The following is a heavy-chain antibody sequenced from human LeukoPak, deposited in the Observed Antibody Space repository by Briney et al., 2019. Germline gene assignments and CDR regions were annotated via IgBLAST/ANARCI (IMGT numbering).Heavy chain of an antibody. CDR3: ARDVTVGSGSDNYYYYYGMDV. D-gene: IGHD3-10*01. V-gene: IGHV3-7*01. CDR1: GFTFSSYW. J-gene: IGHJ6*02. CDR2: IKQDGSEK. Sequence: PGGSLRLSCAASGFTFSSYWMSWVRQAPGKGREWVANIKQDGSEKYYVDSVKGRFTISRDNAKNSLYLQMNSLRAEDTAVYYCARDVTVGSGSDNYYYYYGMDVWGQGTTVTVSS.